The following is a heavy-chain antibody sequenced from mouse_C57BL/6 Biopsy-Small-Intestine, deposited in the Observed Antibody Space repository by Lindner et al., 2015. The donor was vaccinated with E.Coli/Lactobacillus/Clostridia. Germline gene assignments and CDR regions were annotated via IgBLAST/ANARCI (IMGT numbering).Heavy chain of an antibody. D-gene: IGHD2-4*01. CDR2: INPSSGYT. Sequence: LEWIGYINPSSGYTKYNQKFKDRATLTADKSSSTAYMQLSSLTSEDSAVYYCARGGYYDSNVFAYWGQGTLVTVSA. V-gene: IGHV1-4*01. J-gene: IGHJ3*01. CDR3: ARGGYYDSNVFAY.